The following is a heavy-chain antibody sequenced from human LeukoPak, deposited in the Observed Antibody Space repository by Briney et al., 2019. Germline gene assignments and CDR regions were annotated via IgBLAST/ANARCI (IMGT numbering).Heavy chain of an antibody. J-gene: IGHJ5*02. CDR3: ARYSSGWYEGWFDP. CDR2: IYYSGST. D-gene: IGHD6-19*01. CDR1: GGSISSSSYY. V-gene: IGHV4-39*07. Sequence: SETLSLTCTVSGGSISSSSYYWGWIRQPPGKGLEWIGSIYYSGSTYYNPSLKSRVTISVDTSKNQFSLKLSSVTAADTAVYYCARYSSGWYEGWFDPWGQGTLVTVSS.